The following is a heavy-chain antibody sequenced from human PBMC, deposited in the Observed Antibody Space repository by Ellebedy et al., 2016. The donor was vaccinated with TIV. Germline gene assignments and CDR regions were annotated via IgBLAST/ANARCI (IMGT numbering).Heavy chain of an antibody. CDR3: ASDGSYGDHLSPTHAFEI. D-gene: IGHD1-26*01. CDR2: INQVGSET. J-gene: IGHJ3*02. Sequence: GGSLRLSCAASGFTFSSYWMSWVRQAPGKGLEWVANINQVGSETYYVDSVKGRFTISRDNAKSSLYLQMNSVRAEDTAVYYCASDGSYGDHLSPTHAFEIWGQGTKVTVSS. CDR1: GFTFSSYW. V-gene: IGHV3-7*01.